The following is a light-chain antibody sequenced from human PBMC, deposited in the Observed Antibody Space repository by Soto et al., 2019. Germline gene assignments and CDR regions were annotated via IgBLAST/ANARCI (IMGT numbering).Light chain of an antibody. CDR3: QQYGSSPRT. V-gene: IGKV3-20*01. Sequence: ILLTQSPGTLSFSPWERATLSCRASQSVSSSYLAWYQQKPGQAPRLLIYGASSRATGIPDRFSGSGSGTDFTLTISRLEPEDFAVNYCQQYGSSPRTFGQGTKVDIK. CDR1: QSVSSSY. J-gene: IGKJ1*01. CDR2: GAS.